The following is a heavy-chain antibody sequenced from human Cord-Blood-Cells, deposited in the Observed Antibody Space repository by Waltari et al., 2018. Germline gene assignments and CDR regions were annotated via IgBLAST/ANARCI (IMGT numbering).Heavy chain of an antibody. CDR1: GGPISSSSYY. CDR2: IYYSGST. V-gene: IGHV4-39*01. CDR3: ARHPAFDI. J-gene: IGHJ3*02. Sequence: QLQLQESGPALVKPSETLSRTCTVSGGPISSSSYYWGWIRQPPGKGLEWIGSIYYSGSTYYNPSLKSRVTISVDTSKNQFSLKLSSVTAADTAVYYCARHPAFDIWGQGTMVTVSS.